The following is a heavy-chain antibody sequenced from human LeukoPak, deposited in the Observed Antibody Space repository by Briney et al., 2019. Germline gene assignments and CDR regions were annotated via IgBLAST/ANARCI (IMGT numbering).Heavy chain of an antibody. J-gene: IGHJ3*02. CDR3: ARRATVTTYKMFGAFDI. CDR2: IYTSGST. V-gene: IGHV4-61*02. CDR1: DDSISSGSYY. D-gene: IGHD4-17*01. Sequence: SQTLSLTCTVSDDSISSGSYYWNWIRQPAGKGLEWIGRIYTSGSTNYNPSLESRVTISVDTSKNQFSLKLSSVTAADTAVYYCARRATVTTYKMFGAFDIWGQGTMVTVSS.